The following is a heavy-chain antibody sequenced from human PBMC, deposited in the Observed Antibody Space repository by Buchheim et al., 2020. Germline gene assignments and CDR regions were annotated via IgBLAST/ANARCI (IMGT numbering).Heavy chain of an antibody. CDR3: AKLSQRYYYGSGSLFDY. J-gene: IGHJ4*02. D-gene: IGHD3-10*01. CDR1: GFTFSSYA. V-gene: IGHV3-23*01. CDR2: ISGSGGST. Sequence: EVQLLESGGGLVQPGGSLRLSCAASGFTFSSYAMSWVRQAPGKGLEWVSAISGSGGSTYYADSVKGRFTISRDNSKHPLYLPMNSLRAEDTAVYYCAKLSQRYYYGSGSLFDYWGQGTL.